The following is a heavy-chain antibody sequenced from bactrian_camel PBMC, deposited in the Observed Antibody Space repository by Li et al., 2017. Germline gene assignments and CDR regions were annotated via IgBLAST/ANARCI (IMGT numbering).Heavy chain of an antibody. CDR3: SADREGHCLYLHVRDN. V-gene: IGHV3S53*01. J-gene: IGHJ4*01. Sequence: HVQLVESGGGSVQTGGSLRLSCAASEYTKRSYCMGWFRQAPGKEREGVAVIDSDGRISHADSVKGRFTISKDNAKNTLYLQMNSLKPEDTAMYYCSADREGHCLYLHVRDNWGQGTQVTVS. CDR2: IDSDGRI. D-gene: IGHD7*01. CDR1: EYTKRSYC.